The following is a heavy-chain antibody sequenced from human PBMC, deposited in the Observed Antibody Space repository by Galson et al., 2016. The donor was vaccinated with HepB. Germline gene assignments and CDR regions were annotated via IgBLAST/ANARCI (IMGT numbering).Heavy chain of an antibody. D-gene: IGHD3-10*01. CDR3: VKGVSTTWHRSQGDY. Sequence: SLRPPCGASGFTFSSSALHWARQAPGKGLEYVSAISSNGGSTYYADSVKGRFTISRDNSKNTLYLQMSSLRAEDTAVYYCVKGVSTTWHRSQGDYWGQGTLVTVSS. J-gene: IGHJ4*02. CDR1: GFTFSSSA. V-gene: IGHV3-64D*09. CDR2: ISSNGGST.